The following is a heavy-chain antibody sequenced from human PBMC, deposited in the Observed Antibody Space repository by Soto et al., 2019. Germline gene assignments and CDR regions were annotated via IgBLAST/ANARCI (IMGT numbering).Heavy chain of an antibody. J-gene: IGHJ5*02. V-gene: IGHV4-30-2*01. CDR1: GGSVSGAGYS. Sequence: PSETLSLTCAVSGGSVSGAGYSWSWIRQPPGGGLDWVGYIYHSGTTYCNPSLKTRLTMSLDRPNNKFSLTLNSVTAADTALYFCARAQFYSGSGNYNNLMFDAWGKGTQVTVS. CDR3: ARAQFYSGSGNYNNLMFDA. CDR2: IYHSGTT. D-gene: IGHD3-10*01.